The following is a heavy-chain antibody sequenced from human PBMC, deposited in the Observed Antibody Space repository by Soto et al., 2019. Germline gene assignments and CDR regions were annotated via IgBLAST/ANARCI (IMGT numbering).Heavy chain of an antibody. Sequence: SETLSLTCTVSGDSMNSNYWTWIRQPAGKGLEWIGRIFGRGSTNYNPSLKSRVTISIDTSKSQFSLRLSCATAADTAVYYCAREAVVRGVTFDYWGQGILVTVSS. CDR1: GDSMNSNY. D-gene: IGHD3-10*01. V-gene: IGHV4-4*07. CDR2: IFGRGST. CDR3: AREAVVRGVTFDY. J-gene: IGHJ4*02.